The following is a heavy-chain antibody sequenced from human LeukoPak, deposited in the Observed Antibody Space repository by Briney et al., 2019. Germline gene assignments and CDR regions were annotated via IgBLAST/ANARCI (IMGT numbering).Heavy chain of an antibody. CDR1: GGTFISYA. V-gene: IGHV1-69*13. CDR2: IIPIFGTA. J-gene: IGHJ6*04. CDR3: ASPSMVRGVDYYYYGMDV. D-gene: IGHD3-10*01. Sequence: SVTVSFKASGGTFISYAISWVRQAPGQGLEWMGGIIPIFGTANYAQKFQGRVTITADESTSTAYMELSSLRSEDTAVYYCASPSMVRGVDYYYYGMDVWGKGTTVTVSS.